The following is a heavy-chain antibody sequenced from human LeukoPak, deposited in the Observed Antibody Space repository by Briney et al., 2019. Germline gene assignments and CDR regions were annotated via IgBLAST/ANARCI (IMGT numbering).Heavy chain of an antibody. CDR2: IYCSGST. D-gene: IGHD3-22*01. V-gene: IGHV4-59*01. Sequence: PSETLSLTCTVSGGSISSYYWSWIRQPPGKGLEWIGYIYCSGSTYYNPSLRSRVTISVDTSKNQFSLKLSSVTAADTAVYYCARSSEGRYYYDSSGFSYYYYYMDVWGKGTTVTISS. CDR1: GGSISSYY. J-gene: IGHJ6*03. CDR3: ARSSEGRYYYDSSGFSYYYYYMDV.